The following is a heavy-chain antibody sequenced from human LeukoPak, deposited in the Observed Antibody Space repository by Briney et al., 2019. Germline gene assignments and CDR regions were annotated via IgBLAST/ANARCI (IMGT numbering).Heavy chain of an antibody. D-gene: IGHD1-26*01. CDR1: GYTFTSYG. CDR2: ISAYNGNT. J-gene: IGHJ1*01. CDR3: ARDLSGSYSGYFQH. Sequence: ASVKVSCKASGYTFTSYGISRVRQAPGQGLEWMGWISAYNGNTNYAQKLQGRVTMTTDTSTSTAYMELRSLRSDDTAVYYCARDLSGSYSGYFQHWGQGTLVTVSS. V-gene: IGHV1-18*01.